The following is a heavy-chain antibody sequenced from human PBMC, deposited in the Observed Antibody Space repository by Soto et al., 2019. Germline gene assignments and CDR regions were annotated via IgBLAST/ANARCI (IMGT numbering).Heavy chain of an antibody. Sequence: TGGSLRLSCAASGFTFSSYGMHWVRQAPGKGLEWVAVIWHDGSTKYYADSVKGRFTISRDNSKNTVYLHLTSLRADDTAVYYCAKRMPYYFDYWGQGTLVTVSS. D-gene: IGHD3-10*01. J-gene: IGHJ4*02. CDR3: AKRMPYYFDY. CDR2: IWHDGSTK. CDR1: GFTFSSYG. V-gene: IGHV3-33*06.